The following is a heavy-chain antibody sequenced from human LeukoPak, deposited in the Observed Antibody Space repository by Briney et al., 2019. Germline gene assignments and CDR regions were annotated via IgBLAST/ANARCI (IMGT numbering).Heavy chain of an antibody. CDR2: ISYDGSNK. V-gene: IGHV3-30-3*01. Sequence: GRSLRLSCAASGFTFSSYAMHWVRQAPGKGLEWVAVISYDGSNKYYADSVKGRFTISRDNSKNTLYLQMNSLRAEDTAVYYCARGDAIAAAGTLGDFYGMDVWGQGTTVTVSS. CDR3: ARGDAIAAAGTLGDFYGMDV. CDR1: GFTFSSYA. D-gene: IGHD6-13*01. J-gene: IGHJ6*02.